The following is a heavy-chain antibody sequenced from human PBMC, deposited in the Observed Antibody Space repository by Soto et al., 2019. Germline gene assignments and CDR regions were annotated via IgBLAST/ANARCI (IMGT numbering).Heavy chain of an antibody. V-gene: IGHV4-34*01. CDR1: GGSFSGYY. CDR3: ARTIFGVVIIGDNWFDP. Sequence: SETLSLTCAVYGGSFSGYYWSWIRQPPGKGLEWIGEINHSGSTNYNPSLKSRVTISVDTSKNQFSLKLSSVTAADTAVYYCARTIFGVVIIGDNWFDPWGQGTLVTVPQ. D-gene: IGHD3-3*01. J-gene: IGHJ5*02. CDR2: INHSGST.